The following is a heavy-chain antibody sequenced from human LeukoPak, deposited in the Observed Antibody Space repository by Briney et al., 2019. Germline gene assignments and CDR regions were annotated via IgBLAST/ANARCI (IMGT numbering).Heavy chain of an antibody. Sequence: SETLSLTCAVYGGSFSGYYWSWIRQPPGKGLEWIGEINHRGSTNYNPSLKSRVTISVDTSKNQFSLKLSSVTAADTAVYYCARVPGYSRSRGAFDIWGQGTMVTVSS. V-gene: IGHV4-34*01. CDR3: ARVPGYSRSRGAFDI. D-gene: IGHD6-13*01. J-gene: IGHJ3*02. CDR1: GGSFSGYY. CDR2: INHRGST.